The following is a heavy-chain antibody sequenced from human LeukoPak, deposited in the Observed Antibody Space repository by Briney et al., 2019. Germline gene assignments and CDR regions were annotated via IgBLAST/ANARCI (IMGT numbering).Heavy chain of an antibody. CDR2: FDPEDGET. CDR3: ATPEPYDFWSGRNYYFDY. Sequence: ASVKVSCKVSGYTLTELSMHWVRQAPGKGLEWMGGFDPEDGETIYAQKFQGRVTMTEDTSTDTAYMELSSLRSEDTAVYYCATPEPYDFWSGRNYYFDYWGQGTLVTVSS. D-gene: IGHD3-3*01. V-gene: IGHV1-24*01. CDR1: GYTLTELS. J-gene: IGHJ4*02.